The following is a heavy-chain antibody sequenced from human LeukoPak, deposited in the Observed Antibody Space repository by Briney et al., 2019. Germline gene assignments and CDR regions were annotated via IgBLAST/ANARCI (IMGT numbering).Heavy chain of an antibody. CDR2: ISYDGSNK. Sequence: GGSLRLSCAASGFTFSSYGMHWVRQAPGKGLEWVAVISYDGSNKYYADSVKGRFTISRDNSKNTLYLQMNSLRAEDTAVYYCAKASDTAMVTSWYYFGYWGQGTLVTVSS. CDR1: GFTFSSYG. V-gene: IGHV3-30*18. CDR3: AKASDTAMVTSWYYFGY. D-gene: IGHD5-18*01. J-gene: IGHJ4*02.